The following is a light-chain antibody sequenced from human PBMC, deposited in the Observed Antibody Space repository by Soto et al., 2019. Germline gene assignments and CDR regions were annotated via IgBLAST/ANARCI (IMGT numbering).Light chain of an antibody. J-gene: IGKJ4*01. CDR2: DAI. V-gene: IGKV3-15*01. Sequence: DKLMSQSPATLSVSPGERVTLSCRASQNIHNHMSWFLQKPGQTPSLLIYDAIIRAPDVPARFSGSWSGTEFPLTLNSLQSEEFAVYYCQQYDAWPLPCGGGTKVEIK. CDR3: QQYDAWPLP. CDR1: QNIHNH.